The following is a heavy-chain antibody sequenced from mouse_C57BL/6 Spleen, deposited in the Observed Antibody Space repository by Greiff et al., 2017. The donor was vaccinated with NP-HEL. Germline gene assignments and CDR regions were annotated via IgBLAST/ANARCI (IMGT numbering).Heavy chain of an antibody. Sequence: VQLQQPGAELVRPGTSVKLSCKASGYTFTSYWMHWVKQRPGQGLEWIGVIDPSDSYTNYNQKFKGKATLTVDTSSSTAYMQLSSLTSEDSAVDYSARSREYPFDDWGQGTTLTVSS. CDR1: GYTFTSYW. J-gene: IGHJ2*01. D-gene: IGHD5-1*01. CDR3: ARSREYPFDD. V-gene: IGHV1-59*01. CDR2: IDPSDSYT.